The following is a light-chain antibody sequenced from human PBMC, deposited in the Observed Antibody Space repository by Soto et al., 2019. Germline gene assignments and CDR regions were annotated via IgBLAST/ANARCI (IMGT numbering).Light chain of an antibody. CDR3: ASWDDDLNGPI. Sequence: QSALTQPPSASGTPGQRVVISCSGSHSNVGVNAMSWYQHLPGTAPQLLLHTDDQRPSGIPDRFSGSHSGTSASLAISRLQSDDEGHYYCASWDDDLNGPIFGGGTKVTVL. J-gene: IGLJ2*01. CDR2: TDD. V-gene: IGLV1-44*01. CDR1: HSNVGVNA.